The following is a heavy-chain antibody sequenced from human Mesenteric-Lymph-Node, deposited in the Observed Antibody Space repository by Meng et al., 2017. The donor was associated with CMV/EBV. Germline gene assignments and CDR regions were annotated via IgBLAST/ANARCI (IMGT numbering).Heavy chain of an antibody. V-gene: IGHV6-1*01. Sequence: SGDTLSSSGAAWNWIRQSPSRGLEWLGRTYYRSKWFYDYAVSVKSRVIIISDTSKNQFSLQLNSVSPEDTAIYYCARVSGSYGWIDSWGQGILVTVSS. J-gene: IGHJ5*01. CDR2: TYYRSKWFY. CDR1: GDTLSSSGAA. CDR3: ARVSGSYGWIDS. D-gene: IGHD3-16*01.